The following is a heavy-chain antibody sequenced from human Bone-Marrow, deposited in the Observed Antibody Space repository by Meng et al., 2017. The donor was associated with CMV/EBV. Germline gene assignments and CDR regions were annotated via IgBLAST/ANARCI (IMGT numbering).Heavy chain of an antibody. J-gene: IGHJ6*02. CDR3: ARNVGYYYGMDV. D-gene: IGHD1-26*01. Sequence: WIRQPPGKGLEWVSGINWNGGSTDYADSVKGRFTISRDNAKNSLYLHMNSLRVEDTALYHCARNVGYYYGMDVWGQGTTVTSP. CDR2: INWNGGST. V-gene: IGHV3-20*01.